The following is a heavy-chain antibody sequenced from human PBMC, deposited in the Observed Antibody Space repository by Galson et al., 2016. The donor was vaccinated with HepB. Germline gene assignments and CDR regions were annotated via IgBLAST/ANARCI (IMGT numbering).Heavy chain of an antibody. J-gene: IGHJ4*02. CDR3: ARLSGSAADLTDY. D-gene: IGHD3-22*01. Sequence: SVKVSCKGYGNSFTIYGISWVRQAPGQGFEWMGWTNFHNGKTKYAQKFQGRVTITADKSTSTAYMELSSLRSEDTAVYFCARLSGSAADLTDYWGQGTLVTVSS. V-gene: IGHV1-18*01. CDR2: TNFHNGKT. CDR1: GNSFTIYG.